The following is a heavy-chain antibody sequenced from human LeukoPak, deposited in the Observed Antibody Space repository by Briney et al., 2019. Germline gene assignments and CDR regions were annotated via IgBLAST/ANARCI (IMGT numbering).Heavy chain of an antibody. CDR2: IYYSGST. CDR3: ARGPGVVVPAASYYYYYGMDV. D-gene: IGHD2-2*01. Sequence: SETLSLTCTVSGGSISSYYWSWIRQPPGKGLEWIGYIYYSGSTNYNPSLKNRVTISVDTSKNQFSLKLSSVTAAGTAVYYCARGPGVVVPAASYYYYYGMDVWGQGTTVTVSS. V-gene: IGHV4-59*12. J-gene: IGHJ6*02. CDR1: GGSISSYY.